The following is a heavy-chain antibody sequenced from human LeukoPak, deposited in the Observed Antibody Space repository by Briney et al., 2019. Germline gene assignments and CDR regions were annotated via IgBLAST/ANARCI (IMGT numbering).Heavy chain of an antibody. J-gene: IGHJ4*02. CDR2: ISSSGSNI. Sequence: PGGSLRLSCAASGFTFSSYEMNWVRQAPGKGMEWVSYISSSGSNIYYADSVKGRFTISRDNAKNSLYLQMNSLRAEDTAVYYCARDKGDSTVTMGFDYWGQGTLVTVSS. CDR3: ARDKGDSTVTMGFDY. CDR1: GFTFSSYE. V-gene: IGHV3-48*03. D-gene: IGHD4-17*01.